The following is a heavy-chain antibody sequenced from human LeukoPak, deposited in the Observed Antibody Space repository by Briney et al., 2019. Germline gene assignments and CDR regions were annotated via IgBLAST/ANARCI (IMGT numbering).Heavy chain of an antibody. CDR2: IYYSGGT. CDR3: ARHRNDFWSGYYPDY. V-gene: IGHV4-39*01. CDR1: GGSISSSSYY. J-gene: IGHJ4*02. D-gene: IGHD3-3*01. Sequence: SETLSLTCTVSGGSISSSSYYWGWIRQPPGKGLEWIGSIYYSGGTYYNPSLKSRVTISVDTSKNQFSLKLSSVTAADTAVYYCARHRNDFWSGYYPDYWGQGTLVTVSS.